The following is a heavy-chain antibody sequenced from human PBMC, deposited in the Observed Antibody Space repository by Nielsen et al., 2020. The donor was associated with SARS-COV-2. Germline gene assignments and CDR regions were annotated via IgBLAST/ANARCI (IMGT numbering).Heavy chain of an antibody. J-gene: IGHJ6*04. CDR2: IYCSGST. D-gene: IGHD1-26*01. Sequence: WIRQPPGKGLEWIGYIYCSGSTNYNPSLKSRVTISVDTSKNQFSLKLSSVTAADTAVYYCARHEGGLDVWGKGTTVTVSS. V-gene: IGHV4-59*08. CDR3: ARHEGGLDV.